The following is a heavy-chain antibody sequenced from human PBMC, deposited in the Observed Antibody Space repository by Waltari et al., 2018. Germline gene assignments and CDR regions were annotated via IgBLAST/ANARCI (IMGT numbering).Heavy chain of an antibody. Sequence: EVQLVESGGGLVQPGGSLRLSCAASGFTFSSLAMSWVRQDPGRGVEWVSSISGSDGRTNYADSAKGRFTISRDNVKNTLFLQMNSLRADDAAVYYCAKDLGGFSGSHWYFDLWGRGTLVTVSS. CDR2: ISGSDGRT. V-gene: IGHV3-23*04. J-gene: IGHJ2*01. CDR3: AKDLGGFSGSHWYFDL. D-gene: IGHD5-12*01. CDR1: GFTFSSLA.